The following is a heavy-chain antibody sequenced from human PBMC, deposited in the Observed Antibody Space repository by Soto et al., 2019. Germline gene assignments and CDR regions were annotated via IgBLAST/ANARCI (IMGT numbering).Heavy chain of an antibody. CDR2: ISSSSSTI. CDR3: ARDRRSPREVTKFDY. D-gene: IGHD5-18*01. CDR1: GFTFSSYS. V-gene: IGHV3-48*02. Sequence: GGSLRLSCAASGFTFSSYSMNWVRQAPGKGLEWVSYISSSSSTIYYADSVKGRFTISRDNAKNSLYLQMNSLRDEDTAVYYCARDRRSPREVTKFDYWGQGTLVTVSS. J-gene: IGHJ4*02.